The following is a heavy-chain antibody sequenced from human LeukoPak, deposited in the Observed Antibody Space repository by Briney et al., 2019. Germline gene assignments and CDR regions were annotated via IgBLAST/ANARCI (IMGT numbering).Heavy chain of an antibody. J-gene: IGHJ4*02. CDR2: INANNGDT. CDR3: ARTSHYVDIAATIPYGIYYFDY. CDR1: GYTFTSYG. V-gene: IGHV1-18*01. D-gene: IGHD5-12*01. Sequence: ASVKVSCKASGYTFTSYGFNWVRQAPGQGLEWMGWINANNGDTNYAQKLQGRVTMSTDTSTSTAYLELRSLRSDDTAVYYCARTSHYVDIAATIPYGIYYFDYWGQGTLVTVSS.